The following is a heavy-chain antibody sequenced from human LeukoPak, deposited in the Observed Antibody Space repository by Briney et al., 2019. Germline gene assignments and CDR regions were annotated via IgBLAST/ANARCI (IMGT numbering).Heavy chain of an antibody. CDR2: INPSGGST. D-gene: IGHD3-22*01. V-gene: IGHV1-46*01. CDR1: GYTFTDYY. J-gene: IGHJ3*02. Sequence: ASVKVSCKASGYTFTDYYMHWVRQAPGQGLEWMGIINPSGGSTSYAQKFQGRVTMTRDTSTSTVYMELSSLRSEDTAVYYCARDLGRSGYYLGAFDIWGQGTMVTVSS. CDR3: ARDLGRSGYYLGAFDI.